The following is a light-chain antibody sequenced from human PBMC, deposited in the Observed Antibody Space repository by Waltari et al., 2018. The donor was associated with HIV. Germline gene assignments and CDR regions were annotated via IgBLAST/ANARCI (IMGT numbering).Light chain of an antibody. CDR1: NSDVGGYHY. Sequence: QSALTQPASVSGSPGQSITISCTGTNSDVGGYHYVSWYQQYPGKAPKLMIYDVSNRPSGVSNRFSASRSGNTASLTISGLQAEDEADYYCSSYTSSSTVVFGGGTKLTVL. CDR3: SSYTSSSTVV. CDR2: DVS. J-gene: IGLJ2*01. V-gene: IGLV2-14*01.